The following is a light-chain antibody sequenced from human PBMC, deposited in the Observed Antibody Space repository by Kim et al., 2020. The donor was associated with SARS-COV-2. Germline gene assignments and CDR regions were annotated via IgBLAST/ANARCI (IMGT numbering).Light chain of an antibody. V-gene: IGKV1-33*01. CDR2: DAS. CDR3: LQYDNLPYT. Sequence: DILMTQSPSSLSASVRDRVIITCQATQDIKKNLNWYQQKPGEAPKLLIYDASNLETGVPSRFSGSGSGTDVALTVTSLQPEDIGTYYCLQYDNLPYTFGQVTKLEI. J-gene: IGKJ2*01. CDR1: QDIKKN.